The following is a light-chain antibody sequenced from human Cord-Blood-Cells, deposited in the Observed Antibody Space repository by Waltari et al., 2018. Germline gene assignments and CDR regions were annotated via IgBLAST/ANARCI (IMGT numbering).Light chain of an antibody. CDR1: QDLSNY. V-gene: IGKV1-33*01. Sequence: DIQMTQSPSSLSASVGDSVTITCQASQDLSNYLNWYQKKPGKATKLLIYDASNLETGVPSRFSGSGSGTDFTFTISSLQPEDIATYYCQQYDNLQFGQGTKVEIK. CDR3: QQYDNLQ. J-gene: IGKJ1*01. CDR2: DAS.